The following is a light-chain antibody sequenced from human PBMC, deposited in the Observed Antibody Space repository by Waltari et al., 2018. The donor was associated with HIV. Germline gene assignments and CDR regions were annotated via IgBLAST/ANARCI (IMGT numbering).Light chain of an antibody. CDR2: AAS. CDR3: QQTSNTPWT. J-gene: IGKJ1*01. V-gene: IGKV1-39*01. CDR1: QSISTS. Sequence: DTQMTQSPSSLSASVVDRLTIACRASQSISTSLNWYQQKHGRAPNLLIYAASSLHSGVPSRFTGRGSGTDFTLTIDNLQPEDFATYYCQQTSNTPWTFGQGTKVEIQ.